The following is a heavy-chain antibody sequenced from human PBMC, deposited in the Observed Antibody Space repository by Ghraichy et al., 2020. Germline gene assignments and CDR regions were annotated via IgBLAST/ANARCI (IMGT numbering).Heavy chain of an antibody. CDR1: GFIFSNYA. CDR2: ISVRGGST. D-gene: IGHD3-3*01. V-gene: IGHV3-23*01. CDR3: AKDQDSSGYYHYYFDY. Sequence: GESLNISCAASGFIFSNYAMRWVRQAPGKGLEWVSGISVRGGSTYYADSVKGRFTISRDNSKNTLYLQMNRLRAEDTALYYCAKDQDSSGYYHYYFDYWGQGTLVTVSS. J-gene: IGHJ4*02.